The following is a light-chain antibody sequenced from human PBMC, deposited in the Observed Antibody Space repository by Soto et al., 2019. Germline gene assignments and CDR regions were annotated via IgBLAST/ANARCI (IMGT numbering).Light chain of an antibody. J-gene: IGLJ3*02. CDR2: EGT. CDR3: HSYAASLNVCLV. CDR1: SSDVGGYNY. Sequence: QSALTQPPSVSGSPGQSVTISCTGTSSDVGGYNYVSWYQQYPGRAPKLLIYEGTKRPSGVPDRFSGSKSGNTASLTVSGLQAEDEDDYYCHSYAASLNVCLVFGGGTKLTVL. V-gene: IGLV2-8*01.